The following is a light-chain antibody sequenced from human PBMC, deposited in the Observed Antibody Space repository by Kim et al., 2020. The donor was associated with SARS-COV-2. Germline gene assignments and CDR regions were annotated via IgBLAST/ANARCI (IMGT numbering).Light chain of an antibody. CDR3: QAWDSSTCV. CDR2: QDN. J-gene: IGLJ1*01. V-gene: IGLV3-1*01. Sequence: SGSPGQTASITCSGDKLGNKYASWYQQKPGQSPVLVIYQDNKRPSGIPERFSGSNSGNTATLTISGTQAMDEADYYCQAWDSSTCVFGTGTKVTVL. CDR1: KLGNKY.